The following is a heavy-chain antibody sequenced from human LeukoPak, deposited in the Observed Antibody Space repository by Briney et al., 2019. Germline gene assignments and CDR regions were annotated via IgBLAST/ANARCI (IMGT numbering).Heavy chain of an antibody. CDR3: AKDPGYSYHFDY. Sequence: GGSLRLSCAASGFTFRSYGMHWVRQAPGKGLEGVAVISYDGSNKYYADSVKGRFTISRDNSKDTLYLQMNSLRAEDTAVYYCAKDPGYSYHFDYWGQGTLVTVSS. V-gene: IGHV3-30*18. CDR2: ISYDGSNK. J-gene: IGHJ4*02. D-gene: IGHD5-18*01. CDR1: GFTFRSYG.